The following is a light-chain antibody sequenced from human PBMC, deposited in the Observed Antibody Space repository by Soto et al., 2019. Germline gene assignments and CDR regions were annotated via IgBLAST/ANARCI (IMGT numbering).Light chain of an antibody. Sequence: DIQMTQSPSSLSASVEDRVTITCRASQGISSYLAWYQQKPGKAPKLLIYAASTLQSGVPSRFSGSGSGTDFTLTISRLEPEDFAVYYCQQYGTSPFTFGPGTKVDI. J-gene: IGKJ3*01. CDR2: AAS. CDR3: QQYGTSPFT. CDR1: QGISSY. V-gene: IGKV1-9*01.